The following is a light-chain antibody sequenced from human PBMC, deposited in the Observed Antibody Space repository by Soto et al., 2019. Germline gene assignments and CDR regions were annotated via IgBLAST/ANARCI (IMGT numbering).Light chain of an antibody. CDR2: DIS. V-gene: IGKV3-11*01. Sequence: DIVLTQSPATLSLSPGERATLSCRASQTVNSYLAWYQQKPGQAPRLLVYDISYRAAGVPARFSGSGSGTDFTLTISSLGPEDFAVYYCQQRRNWPRTFGQGTKVEIK. CDR3: QQRRNWPRT. CDR1: QTVNSY. J-gene: IGKJ1*01.